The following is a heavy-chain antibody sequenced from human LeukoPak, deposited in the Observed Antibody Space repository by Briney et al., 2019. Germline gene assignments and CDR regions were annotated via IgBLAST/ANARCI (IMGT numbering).Heavy chain of an antibody. CDR3: ARVRGTTYWFDP. CDR2: IYYSGST. Sequence: SETLSLTCTVSGGSISSYYWSWIRQPPGKGLEWIGYIYYSGSTNYNPSLKSRVTISVDTSKNQFSLKLSSVTAADTAVYYCARVRGTTYWFDPWGQGTLVTVSS. V-gene: IGHV4-59*01. CDR1: GGSISSYY. J-gene: IGHJ5*02. D-gene: IGHD1-7*01.